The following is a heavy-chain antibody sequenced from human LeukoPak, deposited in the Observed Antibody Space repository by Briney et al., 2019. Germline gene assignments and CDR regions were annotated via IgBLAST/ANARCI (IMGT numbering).Heavy chain of an antibody. J-gene: IGHJ5*02. Sequence: SETLPLTCTVSGGSISSYYWSWIRQPPGKGLEWIGYIYYSGSTSYKPSLKSRVTISVDTSKNQFSLKLRSVTAAGTAVYYCARQGDSSGWYSSLVVSWGQGTLVTVSS. CDR1: GGSISSYY. D-gene: IGHD6-19*01. CDR3: ARQGDSSGWYSSLVVS. CDR2: IYYSGST. V-gene: IGHV4-59*01.